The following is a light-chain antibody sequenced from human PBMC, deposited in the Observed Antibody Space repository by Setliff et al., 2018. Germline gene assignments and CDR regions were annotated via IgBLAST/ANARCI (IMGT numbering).Light chain of an antibody. J-gene: IGLJ2*01. Sequence: QSALTQPRSVSGSPGQSVTISCTGTSSDVGGYNYVSWYQQHPGKAPKLMIYDVNKRPSGVSNRFSGSKSGNTASLTISGLQAEDEADYYCTSYTSSSTVVFGGGTKVTVL. CDR2: DVN. CDR1: SSDVGGYNY. V-gene: IGLV2-11*01. CDR3: TSYTSSSTVV.